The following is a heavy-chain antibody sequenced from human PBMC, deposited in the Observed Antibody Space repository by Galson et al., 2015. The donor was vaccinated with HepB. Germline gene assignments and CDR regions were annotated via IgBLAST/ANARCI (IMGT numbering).Heavy chain of an antibody. CDR3: AKRSASGAYYDS. Sequence: SLRLSCAASGFTFNNYGMAWVRQAPGKGPEWVSTITASGGDTFYAGSVKGRFTTSRDNSKNMFFLQMNSQRAEDSAEYYCAKRSASGAYYDSWGQGTLVTVSS. CDR1: GFTFNNYG. D-gene: IGHD3-10*01. J-gene: IGHJ4*02. CDR2: ITASGGDT. V-gene: IGHV3-23*01.